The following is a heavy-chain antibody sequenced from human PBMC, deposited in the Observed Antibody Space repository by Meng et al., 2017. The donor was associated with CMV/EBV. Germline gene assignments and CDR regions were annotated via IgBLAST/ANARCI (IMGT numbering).Heavy chain of an antibody. J-gene: IGHJ4*02. V-gene: IGHV3-53*05. D-gene: IGHD4-23*01. CDR2: IYSGGST. Sequence: GESLKISCAASGFTVSSNYMSWVRQAPGKGLEWVSVIYSGGSTYYADSVKGRFTISRDNSKNTLYLQMNSLRAEDTGVYYCAKAVASYWGQGTLVTVSS. CDR1: GFTVSSNY. CDR3: AKAVASY.